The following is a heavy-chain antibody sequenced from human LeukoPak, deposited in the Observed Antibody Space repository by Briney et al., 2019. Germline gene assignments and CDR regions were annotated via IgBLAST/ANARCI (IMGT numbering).Heavy chain of an antibody. CDR2: IYSGGST. J-gene: IGHJ3*02. Sequence: GGSLRLSCAAPGFTVSSNYMSWVRQAPGKGLEWVSVIYSGGSTYYADSVKGRFTISRDNSKNTLYLQMNSLRAEDTAVYYCAREKGDLYSSSSKLSLASISSEDAFDIWGQGTMVTVSS. V-gene: IGHV3-53*01. CDR1: GFTVSSNY. CDR3: AREKGDLYSSSSKLSLASISSEDAFDI. D-gene: IGHD6-6*01.